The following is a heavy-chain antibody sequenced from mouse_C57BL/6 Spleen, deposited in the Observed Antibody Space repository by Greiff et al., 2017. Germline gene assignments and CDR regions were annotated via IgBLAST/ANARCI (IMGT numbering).Heavy chain of an antibody. J-gene: IGHJ1*03. CDR3: ARNNCGSSCHWYFDV. D-gene: IGHD1-1*01. Sequence: VKLMESGPGLVQPSQSLSITCTVSGFSLTSYGVHWVRQSPGKGLEWLGVIWSGGSTDYNAAFISRLSISKDNSKGQVFFKMNSLQASNTAIYYSARNNCGSSCHWYFDVWGTGTTVTVSS. CDR2: IWSGGST. V-gene: IGHV2-2*02. CDR1: GFSLTSYG.